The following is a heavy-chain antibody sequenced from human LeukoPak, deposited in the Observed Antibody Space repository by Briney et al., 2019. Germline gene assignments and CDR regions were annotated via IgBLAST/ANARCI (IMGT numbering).Heavy chain of an antibody. Sequence: GGSLRLSCAASGFTFGSYSMNWVRQTPGKGLEWVSSISSTSAYIYYADSVKGRFTISRDNAKNSLYLQMNSLRVEDTAMYYCAREPTGIILWGQGTLVTVSS. CDR2: ISSTSAYI. J-gene: IGHJ4*02. CDR1: GFTFGSYS. V-gene: IGHV3-21*01. D-gene: IGHD5-18*01. CDR3: AREPTGIIL.